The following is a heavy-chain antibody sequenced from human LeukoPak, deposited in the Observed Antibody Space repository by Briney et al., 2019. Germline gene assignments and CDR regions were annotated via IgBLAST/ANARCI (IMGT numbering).Heavy chain of an antibody. CDR2: ISYDGSNK. CDR1: GFTFSSYG. V-gene: IGHV3-30*18. D-gene: IGHD1-1*01. CDR3: AKLSGFGSNDAFDI. Sequence: GGSLRLSCAASGFTFSSYGMHWVRQAPGKGLEWVAVISYDGSNKYYADSVKGRFTISRDNSKNTLYLQMNSLRAEDTAVYYCAKLSGFGSNDAFDIWGQGQWSPSLQ. J-gene: IGHJ3*02.